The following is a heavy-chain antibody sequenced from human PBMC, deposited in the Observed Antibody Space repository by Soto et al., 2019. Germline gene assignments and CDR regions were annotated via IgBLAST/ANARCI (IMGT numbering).Heavy chain of an antibody. J-gene: IGHJ1*01. CDR1: GFTFISYW. V-gene: IGHV3-7*01. CDR2: IKQDGSEK. CDR3: ARSDYGDYGYFQH. D-gene: IGHD4-17*01. Sequence: GGSLRLSCAASGFTFISYWMSWFRQAPGKGLEWVDNIKQDGSEKYYVDSVKGRFTISRDNAKNSMYLQMNSLRAEDTAVYYCARSDYGDYGYFQHWGQGTLVTVSS.